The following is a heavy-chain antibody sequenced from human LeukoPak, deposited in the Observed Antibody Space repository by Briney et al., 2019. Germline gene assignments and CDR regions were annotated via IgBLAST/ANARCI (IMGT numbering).Heavy chain of an antibody. Sequence: GESLKISCKGSGYGFSSYWIGWVRQMPGKGLEWTGIIYPGDSDTRYNPSFQGQVTISADKSISTASLQWNSLKASDTAMYYCARLGTYCGDGCTNWYFDLWGRGTLVTVSS. CDR3: ARLGTYCGDGCTNWYFDL. CDR2: IYPGDSDT. CDR1: GYGFSSYW. J-gene: IGHJ2*01. D-gene: IGHD2-21*02. V-gene: IGHV5-51*01.